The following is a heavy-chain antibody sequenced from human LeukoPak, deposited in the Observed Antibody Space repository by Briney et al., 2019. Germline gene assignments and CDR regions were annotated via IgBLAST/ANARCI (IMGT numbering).Heavy chain of an antibody. D-gene: IGHD2-15*01. Sequence: PGGSLRLSCAASGFTFSSFAMTWVRQAPGKGLEWVSTISGGGGNTYYADSVKGRFTISRDNSKNTLYLQMNSLRAEDTALYYCAKSPLLRSCIGGSCYQVDYCGEGALVTVSS. J-gene: IGHJ4*02. CDR2: ISGGGGNT. CDR3: AKSPLLRSCIGGSCYQVDY. CDR1: GFTFSSFA. V-gene: IGHV3-23*01.